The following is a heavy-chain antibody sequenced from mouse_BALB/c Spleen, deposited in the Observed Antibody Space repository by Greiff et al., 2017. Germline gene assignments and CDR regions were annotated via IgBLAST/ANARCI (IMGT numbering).Heavy chain of an antibody. V-gene: IGHV1S137*01. D-gene: IGHD1-1*01. CDR3: ARRGTVVAPFDD. J-gene: IGHJ2*01. CDR1: GYTFTDYA. Sequence: VQLQQSGAELVRPGVSVKISCKGSGYTFTDYAMHWVKQSHAKSLEWIGVISTYYGDASYNQKFKGKATMTVDKSSSTAYMELARLTSEDSAIYYCARRGTVVAPFDDWGQGTTLTVAS. CDR2: ISTYYGDA.